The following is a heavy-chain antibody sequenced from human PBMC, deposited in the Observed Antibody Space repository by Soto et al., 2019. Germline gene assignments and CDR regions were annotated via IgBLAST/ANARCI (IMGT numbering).Heavy chain of an antibody. CDR2: ISYDGSNK. CDR1: GFTFSSYA. Sequence: QVQLVESGGGVVQPGRSLSLSCAASGFTFSSYAMHWVRQAPGKGLEWVAVISYDGSNKYYADSVKGRFTISRDNSKNTLYLQMNSLRAEDTAVYYCARAMGGLYYYYYGMDVWGQGTTVTVSS. J-gene: IGHJ6*02. CDR3: ARAMGGLYYYYYGMDV. D-gene: IGHD1-26*01. V-gene: IGHV3-30-3*01.